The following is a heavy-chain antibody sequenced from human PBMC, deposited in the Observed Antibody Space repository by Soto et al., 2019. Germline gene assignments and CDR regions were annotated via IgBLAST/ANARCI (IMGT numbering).Heavy chain of an antibody. V-gene: IGHV4-4*07. CDR3: ARGMYSSSWYWFDP. CDR1: GGSISSYY. CDR2: IYTSGST. D-gene: IGHD6-13*01. Sequence: SETLSLTCTVSGGSISSYYWSWIRQPAGKGLEWIGRIYTSGSTNYNPSLKSRVTMSVDTSKNQFSLKLSSVTAADTAVYYCARGMYSSSWYWFDPWGQGTLVTVS. J-gene: IGHJ5*02.